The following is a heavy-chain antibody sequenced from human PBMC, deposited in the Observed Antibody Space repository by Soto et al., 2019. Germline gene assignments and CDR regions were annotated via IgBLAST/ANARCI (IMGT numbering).Heavy chain of an antibody. Sequence: SETLSLTCTVSGGSVSSGDFYWSWIRQPPGKGLEWIAEVHISGHSNYNPSLRSRVSVSIDSSKNQFYLNLNSVTAADTAIYYCARVRQGCSANNCYFDPWGQGTQVTVSS. V-gene: IGHV4-61*08. CDR1: GGSVSSGDFY. CDR3: ARVRQGCSANNCYFDP. J-gene: IGHJ5*01. D-gene: IGHD1-1*01. CDR2: VHISGHS.